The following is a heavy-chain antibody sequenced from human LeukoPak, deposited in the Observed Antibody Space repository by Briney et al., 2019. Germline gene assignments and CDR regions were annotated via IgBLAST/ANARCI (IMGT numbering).Heavy chain of an antibody. CDR1: GFTFDKYA. D-gene: IGHD2-2*01. CDR2: LTPAGTT. CDR3: VKESPYPEGSTARIYYFDN. Sequence: GGSLRLSCAASGFTFDKYAMSWVRQAPGKGLEWVSALTPAGTTFYADIVKGRFSVSRGNSKNMLSLQMNSLRAEDTAVYYCVKESPYPEGSTARIYYFDNWGQGTLVTVSS. J-gene: IGHJ4*02. V-gene: IGHV3-23*01.